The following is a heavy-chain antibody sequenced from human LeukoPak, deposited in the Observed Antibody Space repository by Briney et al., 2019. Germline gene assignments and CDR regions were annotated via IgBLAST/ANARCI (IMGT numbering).Heavy chain of an antibody. Sequence: GGSLRLSCAASGLTLGNYGMSWVRQPPGKGLEWVAGISDRGGSTNYADSVKGRFTISRDNPKNTLYLQMNSLRSEDTAVYFCAKRGVVIRAVLVVGFHKEAYYFDSWGQGALVTVSS. D-gene: IGHD2-15*01. CDR2: ISDRGGST. CDR1: GLTLGNYG. CDR3: AKRGVVIRAVLVVGFHKEAYYFDS. J-gene: IGHJ4*02. V-gene: IGHV3-23*01.